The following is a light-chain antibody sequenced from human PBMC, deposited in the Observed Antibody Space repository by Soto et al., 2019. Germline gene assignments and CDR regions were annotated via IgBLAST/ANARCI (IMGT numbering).Light chain of an antibody. CDR3: MQALQTPLT. J-gene: IGKJ4*01. Sequence: DLVMTQSPLSLPVTPGEPASISCRSSQSLLHSNGYNYLDWYLQKPGQSPQVLIYMGSNRASGVPDRFSGSGSGTDFTLKISRVAAEDVGVYYCMQALQTPLTFGGGTKVEI. CDR1: QSLLHSNGYNY. V-gene: IGKV2-28*01. CDR2: MGS.